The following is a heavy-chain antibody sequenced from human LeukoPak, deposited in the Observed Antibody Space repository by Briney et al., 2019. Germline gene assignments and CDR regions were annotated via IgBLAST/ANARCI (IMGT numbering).Heavy chain of an antibody. CDR2: IQYDGSNK. Sequence: GGSLRLSCAASGFTFSSYGMHWVRQAPGKGLEWVAFIQYDGSNKYYGDSVKGRFTISRDNSKNTLYLQMNSLRAEDTAVYYCAKIPQVGIFAVLNFDYWGQGTLVTVS. V-gene: IGHV3-30*02. CDR1: GFTFSSYG. CDR3: AKIPQVGIFAVLNFDY. J-gene: IGHJ4*02. D-gene: IGHD3-3*01.